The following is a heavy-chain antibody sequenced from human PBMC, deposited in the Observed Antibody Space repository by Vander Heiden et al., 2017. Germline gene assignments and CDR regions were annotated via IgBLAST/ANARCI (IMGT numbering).Heavy chain of an antibody. CDR1: GATFSSYA. Sequence: QVQLVQSGAEVKKPGSSVKVSCKASGATFSSYALSWVRQAPGQGLEWMGGIIPIFGTANYAQKFQGRVTITADESTSTAYMELSSLRSEDTAVYYCARDGYYDSSGYYKAVDYWGQGTLVTVSS. D-gene: IGHD3-22*01. V-gene: IGHV1-69*01. CDR2: IIPIFGTA. J-gene: IGHJ4*02. CDR3: ARDGYYDSSGYYKAVDY.